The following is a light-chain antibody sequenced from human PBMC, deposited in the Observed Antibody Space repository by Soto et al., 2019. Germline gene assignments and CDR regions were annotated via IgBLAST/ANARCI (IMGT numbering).Light chain of an antibody. CDR2: DAS. V-gene: IGKV3-15*01. CDR1: QSLSSN. Sequence: EIVMTQSPATLSVSPGERVTVSCRASQSLSSNLAWYQQKPGQAPRLLIYDASTRATGIPARFSGSGSGTEFTLTISSLQSEDLAVYYCQQYNNWPITFGQGTRLEIK. CDR3: QQYNNWPIT. J-gene: IGKJ5*01.